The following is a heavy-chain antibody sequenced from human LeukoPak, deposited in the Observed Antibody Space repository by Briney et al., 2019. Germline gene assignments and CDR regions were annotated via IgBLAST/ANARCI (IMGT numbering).Heavy chain of an antibody. CDR3: ATARGSGWYFDY. J-gene: IGHJ4*02. CDR2: ISYDGSNK. D-gene: IGHD6-19*01. V-gene: IGHV3-30*04. CDR1: GFTFSSYA. Sequence: GRSLRLSCAASGFTFSSYAMHWVRQAPGKGLEWVAVISYDGSNKYYADSVKGRFTISRDNSKNTLYLQMNSLRAEDTAVYYCATARGSGWYFDYWGQGTLVTVSS.